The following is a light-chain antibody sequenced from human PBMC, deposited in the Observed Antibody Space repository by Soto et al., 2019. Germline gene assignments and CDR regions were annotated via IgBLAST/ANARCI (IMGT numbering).Light chain of an antibody. CDR1: QSVSRY. CDR2: GAS. V-gene: IGKV3-15*01. Sequence: EIVLTQSPATLSLSPGERATLSCRASQSVSRYLAWYQQKPGQAPRLLIYGASTRATGIPARFSGSGSGTEFTLTISSLQSEDFAVYYCQQYNNWPPVTFGQGTRLEIK. CDR3: QQYNNWPPVT. J-gene: IGKJ5*01.